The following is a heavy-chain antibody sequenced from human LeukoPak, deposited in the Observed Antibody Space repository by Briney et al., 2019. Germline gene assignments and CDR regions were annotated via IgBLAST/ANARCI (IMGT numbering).Heavy chain of an antibody. CDR2: IYPGDSDT. CDR3: ARCSVAAATPDY. Sequence: AGESLKISCKGSGYSFTSYWTGWVRQMPGKGLEWMGIIYPGDSDTRYSPSFQGQVTISADKSTSTAYLQWSSLKASDTAMYYCARCSVAAATPDYWGQGTLVTVSS. CDR1: GYSFTSYW. J-gene: IGHJ4*02. D-gene: IGHD2-15*01. V-gene: IGHV5-51*01.